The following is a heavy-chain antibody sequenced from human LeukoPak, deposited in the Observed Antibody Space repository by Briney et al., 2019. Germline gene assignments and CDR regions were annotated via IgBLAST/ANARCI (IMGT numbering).Heavy chain of an antibody. J-gene: IGHJ6*02. V-gene: IGHV3-30*01. CDR3: AKDGENYYGSAPLDV. Sequence: CDGTNEYFADSVKGRFTISRDNAKSSLYLQMNSLRTEDTALYYCAKDGENYYGSAPLDVWGQGTTVTVSS. D-gene: IGHD3-10*01. CDR2: CDGTNE.